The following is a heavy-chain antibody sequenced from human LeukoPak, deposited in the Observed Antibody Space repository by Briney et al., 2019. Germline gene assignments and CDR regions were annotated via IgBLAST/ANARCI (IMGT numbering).Heavy chain of an antibody. J-gene: IGHJ4*02. D-gene: IGHD3-22*01. CDR1: GYAFTSYY. V-gene: IGHV1-46*01. CDR2: INPSGGNT. CDR3: AANSGLSAPFDY. Sequence: ASVKVSCKASGYAFTSYYIHWVRQAPGQGLEWMGMINPSGGNTNYAQKLQGGVTVTRDTSTSTVYMELSSLRSEDTAEYYCAANSGLSAPFDYWGQGTLVTVSS.